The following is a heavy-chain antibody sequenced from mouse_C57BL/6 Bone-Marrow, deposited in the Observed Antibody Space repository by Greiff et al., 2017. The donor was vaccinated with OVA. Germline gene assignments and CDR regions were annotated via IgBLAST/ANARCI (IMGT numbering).Heavy chain of an antibody. V-gene: IGHV1-50*01. CDR3: ARRLYSNVYYAMDY. Sequence: QVQLQQPGAELVKPGASVKLSCKASGYTFTSYWMQWVKQRPGQGLEWIGEIDPSDSYTNYNQKFKGKATLTVDTSSSTAYMQLSSLTSEDSAVYYCARRLYSNVYYAMDYWGQGTSVTVSS. J-gene: IGHJ4*01. CDR2: IDPSDSYT. D-gene: IGHD2-5*01. CDR1: GYTFTSYW.